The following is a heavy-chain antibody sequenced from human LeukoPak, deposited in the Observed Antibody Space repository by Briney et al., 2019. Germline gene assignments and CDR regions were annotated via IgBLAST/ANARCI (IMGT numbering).Heavy chain of an antibody. CDR3: ARDLDGSGNYHWFDP. D-gene: IGHD3-10*01. CDR1: EFTFSSYW. Sequence: GGSLRLSCAASEFTFSSYWMSWVRQAPGKGLEWVANIKQDGGQIYYLDSVKGRFTISRDNAKNTLYLQMNTLRADDTAVYYCARDLDGSGNYHWFDPWGQGTLVTVSS. V-gene: IGHV3-7*01. CDR2: IKQDGGQI. J-gene: IGHJ5*02.